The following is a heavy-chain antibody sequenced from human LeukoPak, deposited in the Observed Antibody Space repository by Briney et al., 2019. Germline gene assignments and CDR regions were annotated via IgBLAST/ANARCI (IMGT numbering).Heavy chain of an antibody. J-gene: IGHJ6*02. CDR2: IYGGGST. D-gene: IGHD3-10*01. CDR1: GFTVSSNY. Sequence: GGSLRLSCAASGFTVSSNYMIWVRQAPGKGLEWVSVIYGGGSTYYADSVKGRFTISRDNSKNTLYLQMNSLRAEDTAVYYCARGGEEQSGYYYYGMDVWGQGTTVTVSS. V-gene: IGHV3-66*01. CDR3: ARGGEEQSGYYYYGMDV.